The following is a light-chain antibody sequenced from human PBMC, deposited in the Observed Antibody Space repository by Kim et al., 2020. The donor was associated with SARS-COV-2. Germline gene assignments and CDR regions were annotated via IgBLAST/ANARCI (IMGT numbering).Light chain of an antibody. V-gene: IGKV3-11*01. J-gene: IGKJ4*01. CDR3: QQRSNWPTVT. CDR2: DAS. Sequence: EIVLTQSPATLSLSPGERATLSCRASQSVSRYLAWYQQKPGQAPRLLIYDASNRATGIPARFSGSGSGTDFTLTISSLEPEDFAVYYCQQRSNWPTVTFGGGTKLEI. CDR1: QSVSRY.